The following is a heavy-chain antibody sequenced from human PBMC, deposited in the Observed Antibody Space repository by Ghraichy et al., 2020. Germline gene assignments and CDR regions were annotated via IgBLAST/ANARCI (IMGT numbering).Heavy chain of an antibody. Sequence: SETLSLTCAVYGGSFSGYYWSWIRQPPGKGLEWIGEVNHGGSTNYNPSLKSRVTISVDTSTNQFSLKLSSVTAADTAVYYCAKFPPVVTDMAPPWGQGTLVTVSS. CDR3: AKFPPVVTDMAPP. J-gene: IGHJ5*02. D-gene: IGHD2-21*02. CDR1: GGSFSGYY. V-gene: IGHV4-34*01. CDR2: VNHGGST.